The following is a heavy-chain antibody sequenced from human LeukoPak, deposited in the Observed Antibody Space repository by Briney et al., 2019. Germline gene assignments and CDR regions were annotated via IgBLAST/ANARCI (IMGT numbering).Heavy chain of an antibody. D-gene: IGHD2-21*01. CDR1: GGSISSYH. CDR3: ARDKHIVAPGYWFDP. V-gene: IGHV4-4*07. J-gene: IGHJ5*02. Sequence: SETLSLTCTVSGGSISSYHWSWIRQPAGKGLEWIGRIYTSGSTNYNPSLKSRITMSVDTSKNQFSLKLSSVTAADTAVYYCARDKHIVAPGYWFDPWGQGTLVTVSS. CDR2: IYTSGST.